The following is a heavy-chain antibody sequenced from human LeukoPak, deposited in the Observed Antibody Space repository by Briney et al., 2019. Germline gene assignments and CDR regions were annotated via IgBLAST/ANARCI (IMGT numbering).Heavy chain of an antibody. CDR1: GGSISSYY. D-gene: IGHD7-27*01. J-gene: IGHJ4*02. V-gene: IGHV4-59*01. Sequence: SETLSLTCTVSGGSISSYYWSRIRQPPGKGLEWIGYIYYSGSTNYNPSLKSRVTISVDTSKNQFSLKLSSVTAADTAVYYCARVVHHQGNWVDYWGQGTLVTVSS. CDR3: ARVVHHQGNWVDY. CDR2: IYYSGST.